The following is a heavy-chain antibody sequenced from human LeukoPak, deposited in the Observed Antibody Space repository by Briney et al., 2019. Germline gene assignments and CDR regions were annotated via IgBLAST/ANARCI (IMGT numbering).Heavy chain of an antibody. CDR3: ARDQVGGYNSQEFDP. D-gene: IGHD5-24*01. Sequence: SETLSLTCTVSGGSISSYYWSWIRQPPGKGLEWIGYIYYSGSTNYNPSLKSRVTISVDTSKNQFSLKLSSVTAADTAVYYCARDQVGGYNSQEFDPWGQGTLVTVSS. J-gene: IGHJ5*02. CDR1: GGSISSYY. V-gene: IGHV4-59*01. CDR2: IYYSGST.